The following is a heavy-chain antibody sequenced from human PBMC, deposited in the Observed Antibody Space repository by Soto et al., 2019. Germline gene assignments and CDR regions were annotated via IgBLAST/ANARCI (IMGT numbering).Heavy chain of an antibody. Sequence: SETLSLTCAVSGDTISTGGYSWAWIRQPPGKALEWIGHTYHSGNPYYNPSLKSRVIISVDTSKNQFSLKLTSVTAADTAVYYCARGLGLDRGVRAHYGMDVWGQGATVTVSS. V-gene: IGHV4-30-2*01. CDR3: ARGLGLDRGVRAHYGMDV. CDR1: GDTISTGGYS. J-gene: IGHJ6*02. D-gene: IGHD3-10*01. CDR2: TYHSGNP.